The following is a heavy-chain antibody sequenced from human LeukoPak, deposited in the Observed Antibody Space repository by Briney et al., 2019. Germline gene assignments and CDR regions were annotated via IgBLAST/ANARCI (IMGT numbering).Heavy chain of an antibody. CDR3: ARNYYDSSGYIDY. D-gene: IGHD3-22*01. CDR1: GFTFSDYY. CDR2: ISSSGSTI. V-gene: IGHV3-11*01. J-gene: IGHJ4*02. Sequence: GGSLRLSCAASGFTFSDYYMSWIRQAPGKGLEWVSYISSSGSTIYYADSVKGRFTISRDNAKNSLYLQMNSLRTEDTAVYYCARNYYDSSGYIDYWGQGTLVTVSS.